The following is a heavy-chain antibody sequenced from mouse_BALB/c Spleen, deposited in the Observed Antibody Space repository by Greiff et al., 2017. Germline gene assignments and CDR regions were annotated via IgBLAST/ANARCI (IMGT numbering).Heavy chain of an antibody. D-gene: IGHD3-2*01. CDR3: TRDSSGYVGFAY. J-gene: IGHJ3*01. CDR2: IYPGNSDT. Sequence: VQLQQSGTVLARPGASVKMSCKASGYTFTSYWMHWVKQRPGQGLEWIGAIYPGNSDTSYNQKFKGKAKLTAVTSTSTAYMELSSLTNEDSAVYYCTRDSSGYVGFAYWGQGTLVTVSA. CDR1: GYTFTSYW. V-gene: IGHV1-5*01.